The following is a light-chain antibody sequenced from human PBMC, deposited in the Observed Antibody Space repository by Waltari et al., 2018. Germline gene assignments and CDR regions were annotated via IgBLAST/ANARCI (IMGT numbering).Light chain of an antibody. Sequence: QSALTQPASVSGSPGQSTTISCPRSSSDLGGYSFVSWYQQHPGKAPKLMIYDVSHRPSGVSNRFSGSKSGNTASLTISGLQPEDEADYYCSSYTSIIPPFLFGTGTKVTVL. CDR3: SSYTSIIPPFL. J-gene: IGLJ1*01. V-gene: IGLV2-14*01. CDR1: SSDLGGYSF. CDR2: DVS.